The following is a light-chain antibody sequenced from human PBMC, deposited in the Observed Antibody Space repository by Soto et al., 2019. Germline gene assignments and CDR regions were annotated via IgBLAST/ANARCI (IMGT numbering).Light chain of an antibody. CDR2: GAS. V-gene: IGKV3-20*01. CDR1: QSVSSSY. CDR3: QQYGDTQFT. Sequence: EIVLTQSPGTLSLSPGERATLSCRASQSVSSSYLAWYQQKPGQAPRLLIYGASSRATGIPDRFSGSGSGTDFTLTITRLEPEDFAAYYCQQYGDTQFTFGPGTKVDIK. J-gene: IGKJ3*01.